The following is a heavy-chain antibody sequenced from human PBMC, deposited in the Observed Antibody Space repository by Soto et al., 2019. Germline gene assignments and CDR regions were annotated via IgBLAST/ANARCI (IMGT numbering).Heavy chain of an antibody. CDR2: IYYSGST. V-gene: IGHV4-31*03. D-gene: IGHD3-10*01. Sequence: QVQLQESGPGLVKPSQTLSLTCTVSGGSISSGGYYWSWIRQHPGKGVEWIGYIYYSGSTYYNPSLQGRVTVSVNTSNNQFYLRRSSVTAADTAVYCWFRDTFMVRGGGDYWGQGTLVTVSS. J-gene: IGHJ4*02. CDR3: FRDTFMVRGGGDY. CDR1: GGSISSGGYY.